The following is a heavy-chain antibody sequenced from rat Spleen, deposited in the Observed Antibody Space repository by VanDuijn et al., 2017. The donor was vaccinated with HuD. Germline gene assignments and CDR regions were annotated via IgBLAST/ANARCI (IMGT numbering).Heavy chain of an antibody. Sequence: EVQLVDHGGVLVQPGRSLKLSCAPSGFTFSIYGMAWVRQAPTKGLEWVASIGTGGGNTYYRDSVKGRFTISRDNAKNTLYLQMDSLRSEDTATYYCARHYGGPISWFAYWGQGTLVTVSS. CDR3: ARHYGGPISWFAY. CDR2: IGTGGGNT. J-gene: IGHJ3*01. CDR1: GFTFSIYG. V-gene: IGHV5S13*01. D-gene: IGHD1-11*01.